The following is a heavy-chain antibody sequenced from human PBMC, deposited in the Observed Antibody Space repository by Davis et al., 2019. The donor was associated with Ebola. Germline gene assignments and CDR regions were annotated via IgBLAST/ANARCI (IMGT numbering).Heavy chain of an antibody. V-gene: IGHV1-18*01. CDR2: ISGSNGYT. D-gene: IGHD2-15*01. Sequence: ASVKVSCKASGYIFTSYGISWVRQAPGQGLEWMGWISGSNGYTTYAQKFQDRVTMTTDTSTSTSYLELRSLRSDDTAVFYCARATALVVSGGRADFWGQGTLVTVSS. CDR3: ARATALVVSGGRADF. J-gene: IGHJ4*02. CDR1: GYIFTSYG.